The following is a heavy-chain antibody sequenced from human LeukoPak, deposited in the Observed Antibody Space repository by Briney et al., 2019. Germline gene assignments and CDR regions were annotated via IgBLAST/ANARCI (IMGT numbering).Heavy chain of an antibody. D-gene: IGHD5-18*01. CDR3: ARRRRPTGMVHPGYYYYGMDV. V-gene: IGHV1-46*01. Sequence: ASVKVSCKASGNTSTSYYIHWVRQAPGQGLEWMGMINPSGDSTSYAQKFQVRVTMTRDTSTSTVYMELSGLRSADTAVYFCARRRRPTGMVHPGYYYYGMDVWGQGTTVTVSS. CDR2: INPSGDST. CDR1: GNTSTSYY. J-gene: IGHJ6*02.